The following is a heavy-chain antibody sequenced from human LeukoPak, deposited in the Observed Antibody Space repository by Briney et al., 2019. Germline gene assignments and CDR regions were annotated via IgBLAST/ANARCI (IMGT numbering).Heavy chain of an antibody. V-gene: IGHV3-23*01. J-gene: IGHJ4*02. CDR2: ISGAGSST. CDR1: GFTFSKYD. D-gene: IGHD2-21*02. Sequence: GGSLRLACAASGFTFSKYDMSWVRQAPEKGLEWVASISGAGSSTNYADSVKGRFTISRDNSKNTLYLQMNSLRAEGTAVYYCANMVTIGNWGQGTLVTVSS. CDR3: ANMVTIGN.